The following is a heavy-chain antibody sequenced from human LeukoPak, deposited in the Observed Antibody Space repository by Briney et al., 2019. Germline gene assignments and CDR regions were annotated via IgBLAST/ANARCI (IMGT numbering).Heavy chain of an antibody. CDR1: GFTFSCYS. V-gene: IGHV3-48*02. J-gene: IGHJ6*02. D-gene: IGHD6-19*01. Sequence: GGSLRLSCVASGFTFSCYSMNWVRQGPGKGLEWVSYISSSIGTIYYADSVKGRFTISRDNAKNSLYLQMNSLRDADTAVYYCARDLAVRLLGHDYYYGMDVWGQGTTVTVS. CDR2: ISSSIGTI. CDR3: ARDLAVRLLGHDYYYGMDV.